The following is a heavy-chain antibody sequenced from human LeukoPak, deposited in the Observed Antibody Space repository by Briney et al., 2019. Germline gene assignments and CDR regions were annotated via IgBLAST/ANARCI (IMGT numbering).Heavy chain of an antibody. CDR1: GFTFSSYA. Sequence: PGGSLRLSCAASGFTFSSYAMSWVRQAPGKGLEWVSAISGSGGSTYYADSGKGRFTISRDNSKNTLYLQMNSLRAEDTAVYYCAKPPRWQQLPRFDYWGQGTLVTVSS. D-gene: IGHD6-13*01. J-gene: IGHJ4*02. V-gene: IGHV3-23*01. CDR2: ISGSGGST. CDR3: AKPPRWQQLPRFDY.